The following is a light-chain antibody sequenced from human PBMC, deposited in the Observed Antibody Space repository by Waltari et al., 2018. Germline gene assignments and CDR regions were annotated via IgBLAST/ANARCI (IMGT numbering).Light chain of an antibody. CDR1: KLGDQY. J-gene: IGLJ2*01. Sequence: SYELTQPPSVSVSPGQTASITCPGGKLGDQYAWWYQQKPGQSPVLVIYQDSKRPSGIPERFSGSNSGNTATLTISGTQAMDEADYYCQAWDSSTGVVFGGGTKLTVL. CDR3: QAWDSSTGVV. V-gene: IGLV3-1*01. CDR2: QDS.